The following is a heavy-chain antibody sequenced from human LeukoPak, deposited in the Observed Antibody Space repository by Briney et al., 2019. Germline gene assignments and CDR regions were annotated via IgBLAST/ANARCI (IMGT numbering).Heavy chain of an antibody. J-gene: IGHJ4*02. CDR3: AKSTRFGGALLDY. CDR2: ISGSGGST. V-gene: IGHV3-23*01. CDR1: GFAFSSYA. Sequence: GGSLRLSCAASGFAFSSYAMSWVRQAPGKGLEWVSAISGSGGSTYYADSVKGRFTISRDNSKNTLYLQMNSLRAEDTAVYYCAKSTRFGGALLDYWGQGTLVTVSS. D-gene: IGHD3-10*01.